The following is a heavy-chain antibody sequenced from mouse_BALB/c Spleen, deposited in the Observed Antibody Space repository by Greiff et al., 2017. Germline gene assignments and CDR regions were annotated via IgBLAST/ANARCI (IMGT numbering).Heavy chain of an antibody. CDR2: INPSTGYT. CDR3: ARPTYYDYDVWFAY. J-gene: IGHJ3*01. D-gene: IGHD2-4*01. V-gene: IGHV1-7*01. CDR1: GYTFTSYW. Sequence: QVQLQQSGAELAKPGASVKMSCKASGYTFTSYWMHWVKQRPGQGLEWIGYINPSTGYTEYNQKFKDKATLTADKSSSTAYMQLSSLTSEDSAVYYCARPTYYDYDVWFAYWGQGTLVTVSA.